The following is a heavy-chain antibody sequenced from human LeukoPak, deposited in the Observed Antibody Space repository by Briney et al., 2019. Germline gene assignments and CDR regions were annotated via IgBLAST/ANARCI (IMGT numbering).Heavy chain of an antibody. CDR3: AKVPVFSLTISEVVTDDAFDI. Sequence: GGSLRLSCAASGFTFSSYGMHWVRQAPGKGLEWVAFIRYDGSNKYYEDSVKGRFTISRDNSKNTLYLQMNSLRAEDTAVYYCAKVPVFSLTISEVVTDDAFDIWGQGTIVTVSS. D-gene: IGHD3-3*01. J-gene: IGHJ3*02. CDR2: IRYDGSNK. CDR1: GFTFSSYG. V-gene: IGHV3-30*02.